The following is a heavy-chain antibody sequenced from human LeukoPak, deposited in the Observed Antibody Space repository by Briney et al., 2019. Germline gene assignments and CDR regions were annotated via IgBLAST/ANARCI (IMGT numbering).Heavy chain of an antibody. CDR1: GFTFRSYG. V-gene: IGHV3-33*01. CDR2: IWYDGSNK. CDR3: ACYYDSSGSPYYFDY. D-gene: IGHD3-22*01. J-gene: IGHJ4*02. Sequence: GGSLRLSCAAPGFTFRSYGMHWVRQAPGKGLDWVAVIWYDGSNKYYADSVKGRFTISRDNSKNPLYLQMDSLRAEDTAGYYCACYYDSSGSPYYFDYWGQGTLVTVSS.